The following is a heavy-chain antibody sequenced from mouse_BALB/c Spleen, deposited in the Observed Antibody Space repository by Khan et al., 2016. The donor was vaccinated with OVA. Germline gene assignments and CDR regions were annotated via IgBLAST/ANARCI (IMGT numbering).Heavy chain of an antibody. D-gene: IGHD2-10*01. CDR3: ARQPYFHYYVMDY. Sequence: VQLKQSGPGLVAPSQSLSITCTISGFSLTNYGVHWVRQPPGKGLEWLVVIWSDGTTTYDSALKSRLTISKDNSKSQVCLKMNSLQTDDTAMYYCARQPYFHYYVMDYWGQGTSVTVSS. CDR1: GFSLTNYG. CDR2: IWSDGTT. V-gene: IGHV2-6-1*01. J-gene: IGHJ4*01.